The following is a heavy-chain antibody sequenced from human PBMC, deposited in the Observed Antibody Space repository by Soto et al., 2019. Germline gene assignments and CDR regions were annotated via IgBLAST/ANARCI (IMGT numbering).Heavy chain of an antibody. CDR2: MFYSGAT. D-gene: IGHD2-15*01. J-gene: IGHJ5*02. Sequence: SETLSLTCTVSGGSISDSSYCWGWIRQPPGKGLQWIGCMFYSGATYYNPSLKNRITLSVDTSSNEFSLKLVSVTAPDTAVYYCARHKSGSDWLDPWGQGTLVTVSS. CDR3: ARHKSGSDWLDP. V-gene: IGHV4-39*01. CDR1: GGSISDSSYC.